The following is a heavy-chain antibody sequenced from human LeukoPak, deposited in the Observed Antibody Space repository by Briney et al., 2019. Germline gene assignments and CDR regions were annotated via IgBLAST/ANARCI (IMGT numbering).Heavy chain of an antibody. V-gene: IGHV3-23*01. CDR2: ISGSGANT. D-gene: IGHD2-8*01. J-gene: IGHJ4*02. CDR3: AKRPSTYCTNGGCCLDY. CDR1: GFSFSNYA. Sequence: GGSLRLSCAASGFSFSNYAMSWVRQAPGKELEWVSAISGSGANTYYADSVKGRFTISRDNTKDTLYLQMNTLRAEDTAVYYCAKRPSTYCTNGGCCLDYWYQETLVTVSS.